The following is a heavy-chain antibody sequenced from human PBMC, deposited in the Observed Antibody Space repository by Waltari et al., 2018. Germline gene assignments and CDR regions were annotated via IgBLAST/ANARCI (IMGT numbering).Heavy chain of an antibody. V-gene: IGHV3-23*01. Sequence: EVQLLESGGGLVQPGGSMRLSCAAPGCTCRSYAMSWDRQAPGKGLEWVSVISSNSGVNTHYADSVKGRFTISRDNSKNTLYLQMNSLRAEDTAVYYCAHGPHTASPHWGQGTLVTVSS. J-gene: IGHJ4*02. CDR2: ISSNSGVNT. CDR1: GCTCRSYA. CDR3: AHGPHTASPH. D-gene: IGHD2-2*01.